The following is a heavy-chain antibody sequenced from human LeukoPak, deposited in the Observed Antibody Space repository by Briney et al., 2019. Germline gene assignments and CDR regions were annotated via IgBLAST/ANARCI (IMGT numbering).Heavy chain of an antibody. Sequence: GGSLRLSCAASGFFVSTNYMTWVRQAPRKGLEWVSIIYSDGSTYYADSVKGRFTISIDNSKNTLYLQMNSLGAEDTAVYYCARDRFNGMDVWGQGTTVTVSS. J-gene: IGHJ6*02. D-gene: IGHD3-3*01. CDR1: GFFVSTNY. CDR3: ARDRFNGMDV. CDR2: IYSDGST. V-gene: IGHV3-66*01.